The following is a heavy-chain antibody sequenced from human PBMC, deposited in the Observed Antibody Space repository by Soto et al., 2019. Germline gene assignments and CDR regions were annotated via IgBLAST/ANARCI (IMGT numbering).Heavy chain of an antibody. V-gene: IGHV3-23*01. CDR2: LSTGGATT. CDR1: GFTFSSFA. J-gene: IGHJ2*01. D-gene: IGHD3-22*01. CDR3: ARDGKWFNLGSWYFDL. Sequence: EVQLLDSGGGLVQPGGSLRLSCAASGFTFSSFAMSWVRQAPGKGLECVSSLSTGGATTYYADSVKGRFTISRDNSNNTLFLQMSGLRADDTAVYYCARDGKWFNLGSWYFDLWGRGTLVTVSS.